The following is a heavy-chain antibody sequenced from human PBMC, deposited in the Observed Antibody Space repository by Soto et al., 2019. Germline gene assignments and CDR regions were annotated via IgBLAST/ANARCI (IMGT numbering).Heavy chain of an antibody. V-gene: IGHV4-59*08. CDR1: SGPSSSHN. CDR3: VRQGIGYLHGLVDV. D-gene: IGHD2-15*01. Sequence: QVQLQQSGPGLVKPSETLSLTCTVSSGPSSSHNWGWIRQTPGRGLEWIGYVYHTGGTSYNPSLPSRVTVSADTSTNHSSLTLTSVTAAATAVYYCVRQGIGYLHGLVDVWGQGTTVTVSS. J-gene: IGHJ6*02. CDR2: VYHTGGT.